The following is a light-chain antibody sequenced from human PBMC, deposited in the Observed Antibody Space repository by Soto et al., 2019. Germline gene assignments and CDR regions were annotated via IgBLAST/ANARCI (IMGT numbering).Light chain of an antibody. Sequence: DIVLTQSPDSLAVSLGERATINCRSSQNVLYSSNNKNYLAWYQQKPGQPPKLLFYWTSTRESGVPDRFSGNWSGTDFTVTISSLQAEDVAVYYCLQYYKMYTFGQGTKLEIK. V-gene: IGKV4-1*01. J-gene: IGKJ2*01. CDR3: LQYYKMYT. CDR2: WTS. CDR1: QNVLYSSNNKNY.